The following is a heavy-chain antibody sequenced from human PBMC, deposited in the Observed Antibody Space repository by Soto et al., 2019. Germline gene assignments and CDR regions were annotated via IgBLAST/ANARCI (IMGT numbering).Heavy chain of an antibody. CDR3: ARTTGSGSYCYYMDV. CDR1: GGTFSSYA. Sequence: SVKASCKASGGTFSSYAISWVRQAPGQGLEWMGGIIPIFGTANYAQKLQGRVTMTTDTSTSTAYMELRSLRSDDTAVYYCARTTGSGSYCYYMDVWGKGTTVTVSS. V-gene: IGHV1-69*05. D-gene: IGHD3-10*01. CDR2: IIPIFGTA. J-gene: IGHJ6*03.